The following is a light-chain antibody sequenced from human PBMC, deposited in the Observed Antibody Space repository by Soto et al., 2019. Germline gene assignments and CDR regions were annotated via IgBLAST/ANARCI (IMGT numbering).Light chain of an antibody. CDR1: TSNVGKNY. J-gene: IGLJ1*01. CDR3: GTWDGCLSAGI. Sequence: QSVLTQPPSVSAAPGQKVTISCTGSTSNVGKNYVSWYQHLPGTAPKLLIYDNTKRHSGIPDRFSGSKSGTSATLGITGLQTGDEADYYCGTWDGCLSAGIFGTGTKVTVL. CDR2: DNT. V-gene: IGLV1-51*01.